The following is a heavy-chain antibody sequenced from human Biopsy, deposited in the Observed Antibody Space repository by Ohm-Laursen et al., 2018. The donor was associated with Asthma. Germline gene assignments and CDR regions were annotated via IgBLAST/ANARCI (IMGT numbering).Heavy chain of an antibody. CDR2: ISYDGYNK. J-gene: IGHJ4*02. V-gene: IGHV3-30*03. D-gene: IGHD1-26*01. CDR1: GFTFGNFW. Sequence: SLRLSCTASGFTFGNFWMSWGRQTPGKGLEWVALISYDGYNKYYIDSVKGRFTISRDNSENTMYLQMNSLRAEDTAVYYCARDAWELQKPYAYYFGYWGQGTLVTVSS. CDR3: ARDAWELQKPYAYYFGY.